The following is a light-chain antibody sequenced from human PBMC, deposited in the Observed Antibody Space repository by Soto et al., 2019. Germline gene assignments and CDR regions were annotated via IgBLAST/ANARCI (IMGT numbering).Light chain of an antibody. CDR2: EVT. J-gene: IGLJ3*02. CDR1: NSDVGCYNY. V-gene: IGLV2-8*01. Sequence: QSALTQPPSASGSPGQSVTISCTGTNSDVGCYNYVSWYQQYPGKATKLLIYEVTKRPSGVTDRFSGSKSGNTAYLTVSGLQAEDEAAYYCNSFAGSGKWVFGGGTKLTV. CDR3: NSFAGSGKWV.